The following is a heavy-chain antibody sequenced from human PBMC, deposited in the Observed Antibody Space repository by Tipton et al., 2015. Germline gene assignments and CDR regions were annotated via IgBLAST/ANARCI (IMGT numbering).Heavy chain of an antibody. D-gene: IGHD3-3*01. CDR1: GFRFSAFW. J-gene: IGHJ4*02. Sequence: SLRLSCAASGFRFSAFWMNWVRQAPGKGLEWVANIKQDAGEKTYVDSVRGRFTISRDNGKKAVYLHMDSLSAEDTGVYYCARDDIFLERSSHWGQGTLVTVSS. CDR2: IKQDAGEK. CDR3: ARDDIFLERSSH. V-gene: IGHV3-7*01.